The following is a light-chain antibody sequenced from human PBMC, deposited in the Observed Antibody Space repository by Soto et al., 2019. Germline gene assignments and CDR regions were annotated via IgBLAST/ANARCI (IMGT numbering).Light chain of an antibody. CDR3: QQYNNCPRT. CDR2: GAS. CDR1: QSVSSN. Sequence: EIVMTQSPATLSVSPGERATLSCRASQSVSSNLAWYQQKPGQAPRLLIYGASTRATGIPARFSGSGSGTEFTLTISCLQSEYFAVYYFQQYNNCPRTFGQGTKVEIK. V-gene: IGKV3-15*01. J-gene: IGKJ1*01.